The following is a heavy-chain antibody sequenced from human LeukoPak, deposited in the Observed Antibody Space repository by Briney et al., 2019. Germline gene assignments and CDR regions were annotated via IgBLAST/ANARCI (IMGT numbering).Heavy chain of an antibody. J-gene: IGHJ4*02. Sequence: ASVKVSCKASGYTFTSYDVNWVRQATGQGLEWMGWMNPNSGNIGYAQKFQGRVTMTRNTSITTAYMELSSLRSEDTAVYYCARGVRYSSGWDFDYWGQGTLVTVSS. CDR1: GYTFTSYD. CDR2: MNPNSGNI. V-gene: IGHV1-8*01. CDR3: ARGVRYSSGWDFDY. D-gene: IGHD6-19*01.